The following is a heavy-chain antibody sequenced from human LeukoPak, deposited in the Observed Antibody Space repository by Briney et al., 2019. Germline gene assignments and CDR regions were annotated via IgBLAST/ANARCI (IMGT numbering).Heavy chain of an antibody. Sequence: GGTLRLSCAASGFTFSSYGMNWVRQAPGKGLEWVSTIRNSGSSTSYADSVKGRFTISRDNSKNTPYLQMNSLRADDTALYYCAKQSHDYGGYMDFWGQGTLVTVSS. CDR3: AKQSHDYGGYMDF. J-gene: IGHJ4*02. D-gene: IGHD4-17*01. CDR1: GFTFSSYG. V-gene: IGHV3-23*01. CDR2: IRNSGSST.